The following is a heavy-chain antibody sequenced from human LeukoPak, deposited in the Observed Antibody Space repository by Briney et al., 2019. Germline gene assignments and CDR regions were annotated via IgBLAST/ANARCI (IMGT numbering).Heavy chain of an antibody. Sequence: SETLSLTCTVSGGSISSSDYYWGWIRQPPGEGLEWIASIYHSGSTYYNPSLKSRVTISVDTSKNHFSLMLSSVSAADTAVYHCARHVPHENGNKRGFEHWGQGTLVTVSS. J-gene: IGHJ4*02. CDR1: GGSISSSDYY. CDR2: IYHSGST. CDR3: ARHVPHENGNKRGFEH. V-gene: IGHV4-39*01. D-gene: IGHD2/OR15-2a*01.